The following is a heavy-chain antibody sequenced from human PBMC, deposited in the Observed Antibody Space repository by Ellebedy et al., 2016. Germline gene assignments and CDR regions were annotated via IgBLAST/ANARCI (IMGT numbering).Heavy chain of an antibody. V-gene: IGHV1-46*01. CDR1: GYTFTSYY. CDR3: ARNRDSGLDY. CDR2: INPSGGST. D-gene: IGHD5-12*01. Sequence: ASVKVSXXASGYTFTSYYIHWVRQAPGQGLEWMGIINPSGGSTSYAQKFQGRVTMTSDTSTSTVYLELSSLRSDDTAVYYCARNRDSGLDYWGQGTLVTVSS. J-gene: IGHJ4*02.